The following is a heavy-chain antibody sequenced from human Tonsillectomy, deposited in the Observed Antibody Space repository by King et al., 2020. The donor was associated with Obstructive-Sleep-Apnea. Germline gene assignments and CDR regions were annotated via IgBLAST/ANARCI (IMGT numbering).Heavy chain of an antibody. J-gene: IGHJ4*02. V-gene: IGHV1-46*01. CDR1: GYILTSYD. Sequence: VQLVESGAEVKKPGASVKISCKASGYILTSYDMHGVRQCPGQGLEWMGGFNPGGGAATIAQGFQGRGSLTTETSTGTVYMELRRLRSEDTAVYFCARDSGFAPFDFWGRGTLVAVSS. D-gene: IGHD5-12*01. CDR2: FNPGGGAA. CDR3: ARDSGFAPFDF.